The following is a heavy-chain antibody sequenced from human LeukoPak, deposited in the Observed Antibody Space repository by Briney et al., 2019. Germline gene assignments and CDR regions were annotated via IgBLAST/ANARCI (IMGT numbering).Heavy chain of an antibody. V-gene: IGHV1-46*01. Sequence: ASVKVSCKASGYTFTSYYMHWARQAPGQGLEWMGIINPSGGSTSYAQKFQGRVTMTRDTSTSTVYMELSSLRSEDTAVYYCARCYGSGSYYPYAFDIWGQGTMVTVSS. J-gene: IGHJ3*02. CDR1: GYTFTSYY. CDR2: INPSGGST. CDR3: ARCYGSGSYYPYAFDI. D-gene: IGHD3-10*01.